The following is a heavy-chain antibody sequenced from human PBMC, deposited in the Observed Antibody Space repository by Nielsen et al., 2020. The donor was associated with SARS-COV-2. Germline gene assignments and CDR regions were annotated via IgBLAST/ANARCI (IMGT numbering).Heavy chain of an antibody. Sequence: SQTLSLTCVISGDSFSSSSVAWNWIRQSPSRGLEWLGRIYYRSRWFYEYSPSVRRRITIDPDTSKNQFSLQLNSVTSEDTAMYYCTRDPGYYHGMDVWGQGTTVTVSS. CDR3: TRDPGYYHGMDV. CDR2: IYYRSRWFY. V-gene: IGHV6-1*01. CDR1: GDSFSSSSVA. J-gene: IGHJ6*02.